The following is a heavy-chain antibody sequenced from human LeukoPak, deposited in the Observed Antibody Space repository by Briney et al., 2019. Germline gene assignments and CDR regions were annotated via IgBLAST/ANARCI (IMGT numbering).Heavy chain of an antibody. J-gene: IGHJ4*02. CDR1: GFTFSSYA. D-gene: IGHD1-14*01. CDR3: AKSRSPGFDY. CDR2: SSGRGGST. V-gene: IGHV3-23*01. Sequence: HTGGSLRLSCAASGFTFSSYALSWVRQAPGKGLEWISASSGRGGSTYYADSVKGRFTISRDNAKNTLYLQMNSLRAEDTAVYYCAKSRSPGFDYWGQGTLVTVSS.